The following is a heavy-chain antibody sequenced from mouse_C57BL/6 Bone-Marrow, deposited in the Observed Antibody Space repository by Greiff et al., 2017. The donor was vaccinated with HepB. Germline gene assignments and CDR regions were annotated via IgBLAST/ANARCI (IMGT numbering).Heavy chain of an antibody. CDR3: TRTYGSSYFWFAY. J-gene: IGHJ3*01. Sequence: EVMLVESGTVLARPGASVKMSCKTSGYTFTSYWMHWVKQRPGQGLEWIGAIYPGNSDTSYNQKFKGKAKLTAVTSASTAYMELSSLTNEDSAVYYCTRTYGSSYFWFAYWGQGTLVTVSA. CDR1: GYTFTSYW. D-gene: IGHD1-1*01. V-gene: IGHV1-5*01. CDR2: IYPGNSDT.